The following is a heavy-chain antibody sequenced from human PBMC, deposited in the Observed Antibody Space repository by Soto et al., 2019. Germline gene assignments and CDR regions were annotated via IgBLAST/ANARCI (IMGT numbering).Heavy chain of an antibody. CDR1: GYTLTELS. Sequence: SVKVSCKVSGYTLTELSMHWVRQAPGKGLEWMGGFDPEDGETIYAQKFQGRVTMTEDTSTDTAYMELSSLRSEDTAVYYCATGHSGRYCSGGSCYTDLYYYYGMDVWGQGTTVTVSS. CDR2: FDPEDGET. D-gene: IGHD2-15*01. CDR3: ATGHSGRYCSGGSCYTDLYYYYGMDV. J-gene: IGHJ6*02. V-gene: IGHV1-24*01.